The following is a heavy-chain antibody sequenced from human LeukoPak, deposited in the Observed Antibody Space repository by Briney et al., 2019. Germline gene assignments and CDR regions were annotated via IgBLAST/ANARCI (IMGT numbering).Heavy chain of an antibody. CDR2: IRYDGSNK. CDR3: AKNVDSFGSNCFDI. CDR1: GFTFNYHG. D-gene: IGHD5-18*01. V-gene: IGHV3-30*02. J-gene: IGHJ3*02. Sequence: GGSLRLSCVASGFTFNYHGMNWVRQAPGKGLEWVAFIRYDGSNKYYADSVKGRVTIYRDNSKNTLYLKMNSLRADDTSLYYCAKNVDSFGSNCFDIWGHETLVTVSS.